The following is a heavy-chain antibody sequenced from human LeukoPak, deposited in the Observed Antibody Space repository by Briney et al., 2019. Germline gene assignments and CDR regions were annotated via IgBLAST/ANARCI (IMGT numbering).Heavy chain of an antibody. J-gene: IGHJ4*02. Sequence: AASVTVSCKASGYTFTGYYKHWVRQAPGQGLEWMGWINPNSGGTNYAQKFQGRVTMTRDTSISTAYMELSRLRSDDTAVYYCARDNYGDGYNSPFDYWGQGTLVTVSS. V-gene: IGHV1-2*02. D-gene: IGHD5-24*01. CDR3: ARDNYGDGYNSPFDY. CDR2: INPNSGGT. CDR1: GYTFTGYY.